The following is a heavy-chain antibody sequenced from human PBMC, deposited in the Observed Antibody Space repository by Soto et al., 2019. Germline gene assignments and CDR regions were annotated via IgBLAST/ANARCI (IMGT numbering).Heavy chain of an antibody. CDR1: GFTFSSYG. D-gene: IGHD2-15*01. Sequence: QVQLVESGGGVVQPGRSLRLSCAASGFTFSSYGMHWVRQAPGKGLEWVAVISYDGSNKYYADSVKGRFTISRDNSKNTLYLQMNSLRAEDTAVYYCAKDRGDIRRPDWFDTWGQGTLVTVSS. CDR3: AKDRGDIRRPDWFDT. J-gene: IGHJ5*02. CDR2: ISYDGSNK. V-gene: IGHV3-30*18.